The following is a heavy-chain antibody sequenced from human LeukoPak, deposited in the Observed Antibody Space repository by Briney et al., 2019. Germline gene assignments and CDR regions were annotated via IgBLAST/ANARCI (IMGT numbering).Heavy chain of an antibody. D-gene: IGHD2-2*02. J-gene: IGHJ4*02. CDR1: GFAFSRYW. CDR3: ARIYCISTSCYTGRIDY. CDR2: INSDGSST. Sequence: PGGSLRLSCTASGFAFSRYWMHWVRQAPGKGLVWVSRINSDGSSTSYADSVKGRFTISRDNAKNTLYLQMHSLRAGDTAVYYCARIYCISTSCYTGRIDYWGQGTLVTVSS. V-gene: IGHV3-74*01.